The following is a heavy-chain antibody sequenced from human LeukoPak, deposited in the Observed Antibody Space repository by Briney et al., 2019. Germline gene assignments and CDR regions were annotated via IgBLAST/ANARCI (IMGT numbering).Heavy chain of an antibody. Sequence: SSETLSLTCTVSGGSISSGGYYWSWIRQHPGKGLEWIGYIYYSGSTYYNPSLKSRVTISVDTSKNQFSLELSSVTAADTAVYYCARGSPRGDNWFDPWGQGTLVTVSS. CDR3: ARGSPRGDNWFDP. V-gene: IGHV4-31*03. CDR1: GGSISSGGYY. J-gene: IGHJ5*02. CDR2: IYYSGST.